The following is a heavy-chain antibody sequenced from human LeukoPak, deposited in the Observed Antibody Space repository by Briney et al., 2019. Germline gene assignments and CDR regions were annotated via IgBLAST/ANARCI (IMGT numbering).Heavy chain of an antibody. CDR3: ARNYGSGVDAFDI. J-gene: IGHJ3*02. D-gene: IGHD3-10*01. V-gene: IGHV4-4*07. Sequence: SETLSLTCTVSGVAISSHYRSWIRQPAGKGLEWIGRIYTSGSTNYNPSLKTRVTMSADTSKNQFSLRLTSVTAADTAVYHCARNYGSGVDAFDIWGQGTMVTVSS. CDR2: IYTSGST. CDR1: GVAISSHY.